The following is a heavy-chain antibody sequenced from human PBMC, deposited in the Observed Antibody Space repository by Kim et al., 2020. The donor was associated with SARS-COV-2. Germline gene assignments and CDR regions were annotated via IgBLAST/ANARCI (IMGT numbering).Heavy chain of an antibody. J-gene: IGHJ5*01. CDR2: IRGRGDGA. CDR1: GFTLNSNV. V-gene: IGHV3-23*01. D-gene: IGHD3-10*01. CDR3: AKLKTMLQGVNCCDS. Sequence: GGSLRLSCATSGFTLNSNVMAWVRQAPGKGLEWVSAIRGRGDGAFYADSVKGRFTISRDISENTLYLQMNILRVEDTAIYYCAKLKTMLQGVNCCDSWGQGTLVTVSS.